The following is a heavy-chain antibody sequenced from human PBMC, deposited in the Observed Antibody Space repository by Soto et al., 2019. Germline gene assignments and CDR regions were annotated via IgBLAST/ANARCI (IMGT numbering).Heavy chain of an antibody. CDR2: IYWDDDK. Sequence: QVTLKESGPTLVKPTQPLTLTCTFSGFSLSSNRMALDWIRQPPAKALEWLALIYWDDDKRSSPFLKSRLTLTKDTSKTEVVLTMSIMEPVDTAIYYCPHIGVAGLGNCFDYWGQGTLVTVSS. CDR1: GFSLSSNRMA. J-gene: IGHJ4*02. D-gene: IGHD6-19*01. CDR3: PHIGVAGLGNCFDY. V-gene: IGHV2-5*02.